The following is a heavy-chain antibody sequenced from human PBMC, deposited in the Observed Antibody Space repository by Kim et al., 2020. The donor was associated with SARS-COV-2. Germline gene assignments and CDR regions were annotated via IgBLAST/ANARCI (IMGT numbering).Heavy chain of an antibody. J-gene: IGHJ5*02. CDR3: ARGHDCSGGSCYSRADNWFDP. CDR2: INHSGST. D-gene: IGHD2-15*01. V-gene: IGHV4-34*01. CDR1: GGSFSGYY. Sequence: SETLSLTCAVYGGSFSGYYWSWIRQPPGKGLEWIGKINHSGSTNYNPSLKSRVTISVDTSKNKFSLKLSSVTAADTAAYYCARGHDCSGGSCYSRADNWFDPWGQGTLVTVSS.